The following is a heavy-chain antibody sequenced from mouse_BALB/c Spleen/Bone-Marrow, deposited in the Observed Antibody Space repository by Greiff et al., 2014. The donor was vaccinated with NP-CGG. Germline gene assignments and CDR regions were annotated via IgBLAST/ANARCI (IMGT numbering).Heavy chain of an antibody. CDR3: AHDAPFTY. Sequence: DVKLQESGADLVKPGASVKLSCTTSGFNIKDTFMHWVKQRPEQGLEWIGRIDPASGNTKYDPKFQGKATITADTSSNKVSLQHSGLTSEDTAVYYCAHDAPFTYWGQGTLVTVSA. CDR2: IDPASGNT. V-gene: IGHV14-3*02. CDR1: GFNIKDTF. J-gene: IGHJ3*01. D-gene: IGHD2-3*01.